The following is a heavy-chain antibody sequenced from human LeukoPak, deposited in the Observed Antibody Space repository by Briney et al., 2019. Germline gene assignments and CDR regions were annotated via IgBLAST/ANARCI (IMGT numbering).Heavy chain of an antibody. J-gene: IGHJ3*02. CDR1: GFTFSSYD. Sequence: PGGSLRLSCAASGFTFSSYDMNWVRQAPGKWLEWVSNISSSGNTIYYADSVKGRFTISRDNAKNSLYLQMSSLRAEDTAVYYCAIRITMIVLGDDAFDIWGQGTVVIVSP. V-gene: IGHV3-48*03. CDR3: AIRITMIVLGDDAFDI. D-gene: IGHD3-22*01. CDR2: ISSSGNTI.